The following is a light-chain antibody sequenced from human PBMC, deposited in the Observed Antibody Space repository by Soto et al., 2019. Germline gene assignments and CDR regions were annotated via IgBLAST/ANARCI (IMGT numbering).Light chain of an antibody. CDR2: GAS. J-gene: IGKJ4*02. CDR3: QQYSTSLT. CDR1: QSVGST. V-gene: IGKV3-15*01. Sequence: EILMTQSPATLSVSPGERVILSCRASQSVGSTLAWYQQKPGQAPRLLIRGASTRATGVPARFSGSGSGTEFTLTISSLQSEDFAVYYCQQYSTSLTFGGGTPPEIK.